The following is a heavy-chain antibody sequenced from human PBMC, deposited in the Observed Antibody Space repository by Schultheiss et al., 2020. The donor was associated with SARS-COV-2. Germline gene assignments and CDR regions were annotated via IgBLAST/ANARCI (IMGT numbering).Heavy chain of an antibody. CDR2: INHSGST. D-gene: IGHD3-3*01. CDR1: GGSFSDYY. CDR3: ARGGRITIFGVVSPFDY. V-gene: IGHV4-34*01. Sequence: SETLSLTCVVYGGSFSDYYWSWIRQPPGKGLEYIGEINHSGSTNYNPSLKSRVTISVDTSKNQFSLKLSSVTAADTAVYYCARGGRITIFGVVSPFDYWGQGTLVTVSS. J-gene: IGHJ4*02.